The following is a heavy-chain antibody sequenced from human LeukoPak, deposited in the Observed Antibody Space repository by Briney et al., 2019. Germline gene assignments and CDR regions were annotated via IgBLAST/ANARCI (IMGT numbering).Heavy chain of an antibody. D-gene: IGHD3-3*01. CDR3: ARMYYDFWSGPPGYYMDV. CDR2: ISSSSSTI. V-gene: IGHV3-48*04. CDR1: GFTFSSYS. J-gene: IGHJ6*03. Sequence: GGSLRLSCAASGFTFSSYSMNWVRQAPGKGLEWVSYISSSSSTIYYADSVKGRFTISRDNAKNSLYLQMNSLRAEDTAVYYCARMYYDFWSGPPGYYMDVWGKGTTVTVSS.